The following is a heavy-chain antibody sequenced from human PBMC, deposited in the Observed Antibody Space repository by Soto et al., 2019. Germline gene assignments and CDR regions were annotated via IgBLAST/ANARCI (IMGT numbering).Heavy chain of an antibody. V-gene: IGHV4-39*01. CDR1: GGSISSSSYY. CDR2: IYYSGST. D-gene: IGHD2-15*01. J-gene: IGHJ4*02. Sequence: QLQLQESGPGLVKPSETLSLTCTVSGGSISSSSYYWGWIRQPPGKGLEWIGSIYYSGSTYYNPSLKRRFTISVDTSKNQFSLKLSSVTAADPAVYYCARHTPAISISDHWGQGTLVTVSS. CDR3: ARHTPAISISDH.